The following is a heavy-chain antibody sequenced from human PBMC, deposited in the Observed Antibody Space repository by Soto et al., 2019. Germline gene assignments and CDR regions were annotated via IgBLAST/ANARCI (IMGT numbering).Heavy chain of an antibody. D-gene: IGHD3-3*01. CDR1: GYTVTSYA. V-gene: IGHV1-3*01. CDR2: INAGNGNT. CDR3: ASRGYYDFWSGYHHRLDYYGMDV. Sequence: ASVKVSCKVSGYTVTSYAMHWVRQAPGQRLEWMGWINAGNGNTKYSQKFQGRVTITRDTSASTAYMELSSLRSEDTAVYYCASRGYYDFWSGYHHRLDYYGMDVLGQGTMVTASS. J-gene: IGHJ6*02.